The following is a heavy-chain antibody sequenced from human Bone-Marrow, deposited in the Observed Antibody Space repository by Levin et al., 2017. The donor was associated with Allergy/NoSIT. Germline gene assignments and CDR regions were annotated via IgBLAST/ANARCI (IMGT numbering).Heavy chain of an antibody. V-gene: IGHV3-48*04. CDR3: ARGISMIEVLSIDAFDI. Sequence: GGSLRLSCAASGFTLKTYSMNWVRQAPGKGLEWVSYISRSSGTIFYADSVKGRFTISRANAKNSLFLQMNSLRAEDTALYYCARGISMIEVLSIDAFDIWGQGTLVTVSS. CDR1: GFTLKTYS. J-gene: IGHJ3*02. D-gene: IGHD3-22*01. CDR2: ISRSSGTI.